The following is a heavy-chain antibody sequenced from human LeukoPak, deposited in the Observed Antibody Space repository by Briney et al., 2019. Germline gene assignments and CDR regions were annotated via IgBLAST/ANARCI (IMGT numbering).Heavy chain of an antibody. CDR1: GGTFSSYA. Sequence: SVKVSCKASGGTFSSYAISWVRQAPGQGLEWMRGIIPIFGTANYAQKFQGRVTITADKSTSTAYMELSSLRSEDTAVYYCARLGYCSSTSCHNYDYWGQGTLVTVSS. CDR3: ARLGYCSSTSCHNYDY. D-gene: IGHD2-2*01. CDR2: IIPIFGTA. J-gene: IGHJ4*02. V-gene: IGHV1-69*06.